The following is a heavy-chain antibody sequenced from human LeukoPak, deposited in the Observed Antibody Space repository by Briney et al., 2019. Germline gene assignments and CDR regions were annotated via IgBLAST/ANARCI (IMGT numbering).Heavy chain of an antibody. Sequence: KASQTLSLTCTVSGGSISSGGYYWGWIRQPPGKGLEWIGSIYYSGSTYYNPSLKSRVTISVDTSKNQFSLKLSSVTAADTAVYYCARRTLKAAPYYYYGVDVWGQGTTVTVSS. V-gene: IGHV4-39*01. CDR1: GGSISSGGYY. D-gene: IGHD6-6*01. CDR3: ARRTLKAAPYYYYGVDV. J-gene: IGHJ6*02. CDR2: IYYSGST.